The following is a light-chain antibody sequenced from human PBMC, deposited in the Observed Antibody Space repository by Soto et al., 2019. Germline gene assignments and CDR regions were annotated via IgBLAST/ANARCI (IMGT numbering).Light chain of an antibody. Sequence: QSALTQPASVSGSPGQSITISCTGTSSDIGGFNYVSWYQQHPGTAPKLIIYEVSNRPSGISNRFSGSKSGNTASLTISGLQADDEADYYCNSYAGDIIRFVFGTGTKVTVL. CDR2: EVS. J-gene: IGLJ1*01. V-gene: IGLV2-14*01. CDR1: SSDIGGFNY. CDR3: NSYAGDIIRFV.